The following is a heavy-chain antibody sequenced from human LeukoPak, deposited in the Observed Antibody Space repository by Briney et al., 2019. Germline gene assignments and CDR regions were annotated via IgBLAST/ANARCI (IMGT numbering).Heavy chain of an antibody. CDR2: ISSSSSYI. D-gene: IGHD2-21*02. CDR1: GFTFSSYS. Sequence: GGSLRLSCAASGFTFSSYSMNWVRQAPGKGLEWVSSISSSSSYIYYADSVKGRFTISRDNSKNTLYLQMNSLRAEDTAVYYCARVNCGGDCLDYWGQGTLVTVSS. V-gene: IGHV3-21*01. J-gene: IGHJ4*02. CDR3: ARVNCGGDCLDY.